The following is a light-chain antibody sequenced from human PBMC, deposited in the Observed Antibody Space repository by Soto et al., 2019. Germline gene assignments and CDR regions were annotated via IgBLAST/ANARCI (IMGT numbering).Light chain of an antibody. V-gene: IGLV1-40*01. CDR3: QSYDSSLSVV. CDR1: SSNIGAGYD. CDR2: GNS. J-gene: IGLJ1*01. Sequence: QSVLTQPPSVSGAPGQRVTISCTGSSSNIGAGYDVHWYQQLPGTAPKLLIYGNSKRPSGVPDRFSGSKSGTSASLAITGLQAEDEADYYCQSYDSSLSVVFGTGTKLTVL.